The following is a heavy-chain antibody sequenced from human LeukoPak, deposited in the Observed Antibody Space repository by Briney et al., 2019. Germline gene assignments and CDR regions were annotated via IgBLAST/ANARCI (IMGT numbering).Heavy chain of an antibody. D-gene: IGHD4-11*01. J-gene: IGHJ4*02. CDR3: ARHDGDYGNYQFTDY. CDR1: GYTFTSYG. V-gene: IGHV1-18*01. Sequence: ASVKVSCKASGYTFTSYGISWVRQAPGQGLERMGWISAYNGNTNYAQKLQGRVTMTTDTSTSTAYMELRSLRSEDTAVYYCARHDGDYGNYQFTDYWGQGTLVTVSS. CDR2: ISAYNGNT.